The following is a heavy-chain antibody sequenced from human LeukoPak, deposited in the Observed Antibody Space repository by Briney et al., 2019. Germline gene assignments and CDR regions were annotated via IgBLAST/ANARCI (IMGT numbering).Heavy chain of an antibody. CDR1: GGSISSYY. Sequence: SETLSLTCTVSGGSISSYYWSWTRQPAGKGLEWIGRIYTSGSTNYNPSLKSRVTISVDKSKNQFSLKLSSVTAADTAVYYCARDGDFWSGGMIDYWGQGTLVTVSS. J-gene: IGHJ4*02. CDR3: ARDGDFWSGGMIDY. V-gene: IGHV4-4*07. D-gene: IGHD3-3*01. CDR2: IYTSGST.